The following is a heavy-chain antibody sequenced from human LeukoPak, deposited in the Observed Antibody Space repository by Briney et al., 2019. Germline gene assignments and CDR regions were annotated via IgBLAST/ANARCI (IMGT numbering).Heavy chain of an antibody. Sequence: SVKVSCKASGGTFSSYAISWVRQAPGQGLEWMGGIIPIFGTANYAQKFQGRVTITTDEPTSTAYMELSSLRSEDTAVYYCARDSGHCSSTSCYILTGTWGQGTLVTVSS. V-gene: IGHV1-69*05. CDR3: ARDSGHCSSTSCYILTGT. CDR1: GGTFSSYA. CDR2: IIPIFGTA. J-gene: IGHJ4*02. D-gene: IGHD2-2*02.